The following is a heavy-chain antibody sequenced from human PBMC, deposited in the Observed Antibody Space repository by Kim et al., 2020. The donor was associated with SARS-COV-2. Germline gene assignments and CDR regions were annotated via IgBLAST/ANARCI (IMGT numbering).Heavy chain of an antibody. CDR1: GASISSSSYF. J-gene: IGHJ4*02. D-gene: IGHD3-16*01. Sequence: SETLSLTCSVSGASISSSSYFWGWIRQPPGKGLEWIGSTYYNGDTYYNPSLKSRVAISKDTSKNHFSLKMNSVTAADTAVYYCVRDYDYVSGTGGPDYVDYWGQVTLVTVSA. CDR3: VRDYDYVSGTGGPDYVDY. V-gene: IGHV4-39*07. CDR2: TYYNGDT.